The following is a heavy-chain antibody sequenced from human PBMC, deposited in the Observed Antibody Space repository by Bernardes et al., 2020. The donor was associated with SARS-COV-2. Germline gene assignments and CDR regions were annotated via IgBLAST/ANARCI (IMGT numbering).Heavy chain of an antibody. J-gene: IGHJ5*02. CDR3: AKDGPPYSDFWSGYPTDNWFDP. V-gene: IGHV3-23*01. CDR1: GFTFSSYA. CDR2: ISGSGGST. D-gene: IGHD3-3*01. Sequence: GGSLRLSCAASGFTFSSYAMSWVRQAPGKGLEWVSAISGSGGSTYYADSVKGRFTISRDNSKNTLYLQMNSLRAEDTAVYYCAKDGPPYSDFWSGYPTDNWFDPWGQGTLVTVSS.